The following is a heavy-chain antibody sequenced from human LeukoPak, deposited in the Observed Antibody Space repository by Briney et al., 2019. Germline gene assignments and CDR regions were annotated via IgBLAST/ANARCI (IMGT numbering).Heavy chain of an antibody. D-gene: IGHD3-22*01. CDR2: IYYSGST. CDR1: GGSISSGDYY. Sequence: SETLSLTCTVSGGSISSGDYYWSWIRQPPGKGLEWIGYIYYSGSTYYNPSLKSRVTISVDTSKNQFSLKLSSVTAADMAVYYCAREALIVVVPYYYYYGMDVWGQGTTVTVSS. V-gene: IGHV4-30-4*01. J-gene: IGHJ6*02. CDR3: AREALIVVVPYYYYYGMDV.